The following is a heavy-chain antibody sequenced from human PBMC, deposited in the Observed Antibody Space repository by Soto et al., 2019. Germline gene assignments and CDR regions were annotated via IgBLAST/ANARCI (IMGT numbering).Heavy chain of an antibody. J-gene: IGHJ4*02. CDR1: GYTFTRYY. Sequence: ASVTVSCKPSGYTFTRYYMHWVRQAPGQGLEWMGIINPSGGSTSYAQKFQGRVTMTRDTSTSTVYMELSSLRSEDTAVYYCARAYGGVAATGYWGQGTLVTVSS. D-gene: IGHD2-15*01. CDR3: ARAYGGVAATGY. CDR2: INPSGGST. V-gene: IGHV1-46*01.